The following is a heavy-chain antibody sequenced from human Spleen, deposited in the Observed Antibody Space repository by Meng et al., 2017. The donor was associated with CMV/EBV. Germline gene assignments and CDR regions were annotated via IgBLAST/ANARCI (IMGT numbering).Heavy chain of an antibody. CDR1: GFTLSYYA. Sequence: CATSGFTLSYYAFHWVRQAPGKGLEWVAVISDDGSIKYYTDAVKGRFTISRDTSENTLYLQMNSLRRDDTAVYYCARAVAVAAPFEYWGQGTLVTVSS. CDR3: ARAVAVAAPFEY. D-gene: IGHD6-19*01. V-gene: IGHV3-30*04. CDR2: ISDDGSIK. J-gene: IGHJ4*02.